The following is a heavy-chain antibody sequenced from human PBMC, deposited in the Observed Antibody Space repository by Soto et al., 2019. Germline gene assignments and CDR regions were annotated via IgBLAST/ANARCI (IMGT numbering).Heavy chain of an antibody. J-gene: IGHJ6*02. CDR3: ARDRDYYDSSGYYWYYYGMDV. CDR1: GGSVSSGSYY. CDR2: IYYSGST. Sequence: PXGTLSLTCTVSGGSVSSGSYYWSWIRQPPGKGLEWIGYIYYSGSTNYNPSLKSRVTISVDTSKNQFSLKLSSVTAADTAVYYCARDRDYYDSSGYYWYYYGMDVWGQGTTVTVSS. D-gene: IGHD3-22*01. V-gene: IGHV4-61*01.